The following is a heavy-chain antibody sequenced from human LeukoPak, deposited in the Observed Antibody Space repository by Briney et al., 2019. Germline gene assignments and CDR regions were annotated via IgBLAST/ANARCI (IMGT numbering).Heavy chain of an antibody. Sequence: SETLSLTCTVSGCSISSGGYYWSWIRQHPGKGLEWIGYIYYSGSTYYNPSLKSRVTISVDTSKNQSSLKLSSVTAADTAVYYCARVSSGWYSSDYWGQGTLVTVSS. CDR2: IYYSGST. CDR1: GCSISSGGYY. CDR3: ARVSSGWYSSDY. D-gene: IGHD6-19*01. V-gene: IGHV4-31*03. J-gene: IGHJ4*02.